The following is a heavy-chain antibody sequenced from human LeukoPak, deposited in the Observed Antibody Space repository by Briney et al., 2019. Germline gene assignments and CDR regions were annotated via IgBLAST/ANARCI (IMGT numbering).Heavy chain of an antibody. J-gene: IGHJ5*02. V-gene: IGHV4-59*08. CDR1: GGSISSYY. CDR2: IYYSGRT. CDR3: ARVTYYYGSGSYRWFDP. D-gene: IGHD3-10*01. Sequence: SETLSLTCTVSGGSISSYYWSWIRQPPGKGLEWIGYIYYSGRTNYNPSLKSRVTISVDTSKNQFSLKLSSVTAADTAVYYCARVTYYYGSGSYRWFDPWGQGTLVTVSS.